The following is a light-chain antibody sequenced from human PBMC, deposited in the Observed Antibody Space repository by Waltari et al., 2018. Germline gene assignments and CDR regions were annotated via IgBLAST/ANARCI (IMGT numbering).Light chain of an antibody. V-gene: IGKV3-20*01. CDR2: GAS. Sequence: EIVLTQSPGTLFLSPGEGATLSCRASQSVSRTLAWYQQKPGQAPRLLIYGASRRATGIPDRFSGSGSGTDFSLTISRLEPDDSAVYFCQHYVSLPATFGQGTNVEIK. CDR3: QHYVSLPAT. CDR1: QSVSRT. J-gene: IGKJ1*01.